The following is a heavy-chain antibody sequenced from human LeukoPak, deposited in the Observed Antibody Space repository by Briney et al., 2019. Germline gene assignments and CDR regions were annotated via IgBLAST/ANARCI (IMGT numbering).Heavy chain of an antibody. Sequence: SETLSLTCTVAGGSISSHYWSWIRQPPGNGLEWHGHIYYSGSTNYNPSLRSRVTISVDTTKNQVSLKLSSVTAADTAVYYCARGQHDSSGYCPFDDWGQGTLVTVSS. CDR2: IYYSGST. CDR3: ARGQHDSSGYCPFDD. CDR1: GGSISSHY. V-gene: IGHV4-59*11. J-gene: IGHJ4*02. D-gene: IGHD3-22*01.